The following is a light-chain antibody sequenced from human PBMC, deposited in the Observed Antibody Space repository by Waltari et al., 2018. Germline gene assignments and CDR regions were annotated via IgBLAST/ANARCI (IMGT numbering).Light chain of an antibody. V-gene: IGKV3-20*01. CDR3: QKYGTRPAT. J-gene: IGKJ1*01. Sequence: EIVLTQSPASLSLSPGDSAPLSCRASQSVGRTMAWYQQRPGQAPRLLIYDASSRATGIPDRFSGSGSGTDFSLTISRLEPEDVAVYYCQKYGTRPATFGQGTKVEVK. CDR2: DAS. CDR1: QSVGRT.